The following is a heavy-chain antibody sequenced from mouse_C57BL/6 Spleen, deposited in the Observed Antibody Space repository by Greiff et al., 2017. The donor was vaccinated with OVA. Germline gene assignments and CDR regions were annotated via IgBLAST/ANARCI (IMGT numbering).Heavy chain of an antibody. CDR1: GFTFSDFY. CDR2: SRNKANDYTT. D-gene: IGHD1-1*01. V-gene: IGHV7-1*01. CDR3: ARDADTTVVAGYFDV. J-gene: IGHJ1*03. Sequence: EVNVVESGGGLVQSGRSLRLSCATSGFTFSDFYMEWVRQAPGKGLEWIAASRNKANDYTTEYSASVKGRFIVSRDTSQSILYLQMNALRAEDTAIYYCARDADTTVVAGYFDVWGTGTTVTVSS.